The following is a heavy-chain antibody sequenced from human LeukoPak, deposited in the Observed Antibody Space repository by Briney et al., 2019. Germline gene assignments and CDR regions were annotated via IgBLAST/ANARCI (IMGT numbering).Heavy chain of an antibody. J-gene: IGHJ6*03. CDR2: RGSGGST. V-gene: IGHV3-23*01. CDR1: GFTFNSYA. CDR3: AKGAVESLDYYFYMEV. Sequence: GGSLRLSCTASGFTFNSYAMNWVRQAPGKGLEWVSTRGSGGSTYTADSVKGRFIISRDNSKNMLYIQMNSLRAEDTAVYYCAKGAVESLDYYFYMEVWGKGTTVTVSS. D-gene: IGHD1-1*01.